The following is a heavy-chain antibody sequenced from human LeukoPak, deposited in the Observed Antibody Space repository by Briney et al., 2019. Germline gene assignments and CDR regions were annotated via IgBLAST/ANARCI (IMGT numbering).Heavy chain of an antibody. CDR2: SNSDGTRT. J-gene: IGHJ2*01. Sequence: GGSLRLSCAASGSTFSSYGMHWVRQGPGKGLVWVSRSNSDGTRTSYADSVKGRFTISRDNAKNTLYLQMNSLRAEDTAVYFCVRVNCVGHCDSRDWYFDLWGRGTLVAVSS. D-gene: IGHD2-21*02. V-gene: IGHV3-74*01. CDR1: GSTFSSYG. CDR3: VRVNCVGHCDSRDWYFDL.